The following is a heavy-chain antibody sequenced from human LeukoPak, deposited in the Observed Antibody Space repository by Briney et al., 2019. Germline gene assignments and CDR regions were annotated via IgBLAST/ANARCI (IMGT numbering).Heavy chain of an antibody. D-gene: IGHD1-26*01. CDR3: AKSGGYGLIDY. V-gene: IGHV4-39*01. J-gene: IGHJ4*02. CDR2: IYSSGST. Sequence: PSETLSLTCTVPGASVSGSPYYWGWIRQPPGTGLEWIGSIYSSGSTYYNASLQSRVTISIETSKNQISLRLNSVTAADTAIYYCAKSGGYGLIDYWGQGTLVTVSS. CDR1: GASVSGSPYY.